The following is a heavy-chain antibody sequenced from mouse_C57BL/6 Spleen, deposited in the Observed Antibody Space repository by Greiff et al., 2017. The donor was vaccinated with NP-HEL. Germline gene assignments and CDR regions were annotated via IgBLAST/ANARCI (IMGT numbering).Heavy chain of an antibody. V-gene: IGHV1-4*01. CDR2: INPSSGYT. CDR3: ARRSYLYYFDY. J-gene: IGHJ2*01. D-gene: IGHD5-5*01. Sequence: QVHVKQSGAELARPGASVKMSCKASGYTFTSYTMHWVKQRPGQGLEWIGYINPSSGYTKYNQKFKDKATLTADKSSSTAYMQLSSLTSEDSAVYYCARRSYLYYFDYWGQGTTLTVSS. CDR1: GYTFTSYT.